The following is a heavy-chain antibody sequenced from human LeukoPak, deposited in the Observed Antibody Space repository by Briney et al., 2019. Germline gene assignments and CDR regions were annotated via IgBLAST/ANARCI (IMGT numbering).Heavy chain of an antibody. Sequence: QPGGSLRLSCTASGFTFSSYEMNWVRQAPGKGLEWVSYISSSGSTIYYADSVKGRFTISRDNAKNSLYLQMNSLRADDTAVYYCVREVGRSSGQWLADAFDIWGQGTLVTVSS. J-gene: IGHJ3*02. D-gene: IGHD6-19*01. CDR3: VREVGRSSGQWLADAFDI. CDR2: ISSSGSTI. V-gene: IGHV3-48*03. CDR1: GFTFSSYE.